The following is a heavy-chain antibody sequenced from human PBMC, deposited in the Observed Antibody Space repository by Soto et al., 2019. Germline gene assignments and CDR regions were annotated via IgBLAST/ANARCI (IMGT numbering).Heavy chain of an antibody. D-gene: IGHD1-1*01. CDR1: GGTFRNSA. Sequence: QVQLEQSGAEVKKPGSSVKLSCKASGGTFRNSAIIWLRQAPGQGLEWMGGIMPIFRTPDYAQKFQGRVTITADESTNTAYMELSGLRSDDTAVYYCARDNDRPQLGGNYYYILDVWGHGTTVTVSS. CDR2: IMPIFRTP. J-gene: IGHJ6*02. CDR3: ARDNDRPQLGGNYYYILDV. V-gene: IGHV1-69*12.